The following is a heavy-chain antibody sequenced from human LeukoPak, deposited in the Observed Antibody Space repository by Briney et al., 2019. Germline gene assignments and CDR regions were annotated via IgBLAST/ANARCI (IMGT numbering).Heavy chain of an antibody. CDR3: ANSDY. V-gene: IGHV3-30-3*01. CDR1: GFTFGSYT. CDR2: ISYDGNNK. Sequence: GGSLRLSCAASGFTFGSYTMHWVRQAPGKGLECVTVISYDGNNKYYADSVKGRFTISRDNSKNTLYLQMNSLRAEDTAVYYCANSDYWGQGTLVTVSS. J-gene: IGHJ4*02.